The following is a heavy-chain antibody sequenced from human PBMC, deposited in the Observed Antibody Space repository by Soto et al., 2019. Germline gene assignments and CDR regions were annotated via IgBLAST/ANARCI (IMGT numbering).Heavy chain of an antibody. V-gene: IGHV4-34*01. CDR1: GGSFSGYY. CDR2: INHSGST. D-gene: IGHD6-19*01. Sequence: SETLSLTCAVYGGSFSGYYWSWIRQPPGKGLEWIGEINHSGSTNYNPSLKSRVTISVDTSKNQFSLKLSSVTAADTAVYYCAREVVAVAGTHPLVYSGPGPQVTVSS. CDR3: AREVVAVAGTHPLVY. J-gene: IGHJ4*02.